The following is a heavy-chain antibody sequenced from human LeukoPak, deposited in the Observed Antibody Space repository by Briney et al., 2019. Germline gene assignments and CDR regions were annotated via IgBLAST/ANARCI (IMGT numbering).Heavy chain of an antibody. CDR1: GYNFSNYW. V-gene: IGHV5-51*01. D-gene: IGHD3-22*01. CDR3: ARGPDSSGYCYYFDY. Sequence: GESLKISCEGSGYNFSNYWIGWVRQMPGKGLEWMGTMYPGDSDTRYSPSFQGQVTISADKSISTAYLQWSSLKASDTAMYYCARGPDSSGYCYYFDYWGQGTLVTVSS. J-gene: IGHJ4*02. CDR2: MYPGDSDT.